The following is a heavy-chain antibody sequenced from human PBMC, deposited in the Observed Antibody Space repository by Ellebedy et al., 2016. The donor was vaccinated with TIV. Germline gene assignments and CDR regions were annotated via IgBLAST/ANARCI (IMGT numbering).Heavy chain of an antibody. Sequence: GGSLRLSCAVSGFTFSSYWMSWVRQAPGKGLEWVANIRLDGSDKYYVDSVKGRFTVSRDNAKNSLYLQMTSLRADDTAVYYCATDGSYGDYLSPTHAFVIWGQGTMVSVSS. D-gene: IGHD4-17*01. CDR1: GFTFSSYW. V-gene: IGHV3-7*01. CDR3: ATDGSYGDYLSPTHAFVI. CDR2: IRLDGSDK. J-gene: IGHJ3*02.